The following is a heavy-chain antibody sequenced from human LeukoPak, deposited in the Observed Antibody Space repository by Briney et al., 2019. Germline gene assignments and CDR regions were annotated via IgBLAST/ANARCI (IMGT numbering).Heavy chain of an antibody. CDR1: GFTFSSYS. Sequence: SGGSLRLSCAASGFTFSSYSMNWVRQAPGKGLEWVSYISSSSGTIYYADSVKGRFTISRDNAKNSLYLQMNSLRDEDTAVYYCARDLSDFWSGYYNYYGMDVWGQGTTVTVSS. V-gene: IGHV3-48*02. CDR3: ARDLSDFWSGYYNYYGMDV. CDR2: ISSSSGTI. D-gene: IGHD3-3*01. J-gene: IGHJ6*02.